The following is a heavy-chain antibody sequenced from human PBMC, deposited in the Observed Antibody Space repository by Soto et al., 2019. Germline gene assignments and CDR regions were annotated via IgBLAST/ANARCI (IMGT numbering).Heavy chain of an antibody. CDR1: GFTFSSYA. Sequence: GGSLRLSCAASGFTFSSYAMSWVRQAPGKGLEWVSAISGSGGSTYYADSVKGRFTISRDNSKNTLYLQMNSLRAEDTAVYYCAKDLSWGSGSYYDACDIWGQGTMVTVSS. V-gene: IGHV3-23*01. D-gene: IGHD3-10*01. CDR2: ISGSGGST. J-gene: IGHJ3*02. CDR3: AKDLSWGSGSYYDACDI.